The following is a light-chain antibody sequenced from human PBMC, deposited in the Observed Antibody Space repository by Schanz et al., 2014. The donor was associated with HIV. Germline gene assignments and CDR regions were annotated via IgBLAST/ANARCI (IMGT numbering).Light chain of an antibody. CDR3: QQVNGNPPWT. CDR2: DAS. CDR1: QNVSSTY. V-gene: IGKV3-20*01. Sequence: EIVLTQSPGTLSLSPGERATLSCRASQNVSSTYLAWYQQKPGQAPRLLIYDASNRATGIPARFSGSGSGTDFTLTIGSLQPEDFATYYCQQVNGNPPWTFGQGTKVEVK. J-gene: IGKJ1*01.